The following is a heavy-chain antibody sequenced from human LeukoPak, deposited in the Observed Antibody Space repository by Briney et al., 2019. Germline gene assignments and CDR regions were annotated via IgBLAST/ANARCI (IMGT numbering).Heavy chain of an antibody. Sequence: GGSLRLSCAASGFSFSTYWMSWVRQAPGKGLEWVANIKQDGTEKYYVDSVKGRFTISRDNAKNSLYLQMNRLRVEATAVYYCAKVAKYYYGSETYYFFEHWGQGTPVTASS. CDR2: IKQDGTEK. CDR3: AKVAKYYYGSETYYFFEH. V-gene: IGHV3-7*01. J-gene: IGHJ4*02. CDR1: GFSFSTYW. D-gene: IGHD3-10*01.